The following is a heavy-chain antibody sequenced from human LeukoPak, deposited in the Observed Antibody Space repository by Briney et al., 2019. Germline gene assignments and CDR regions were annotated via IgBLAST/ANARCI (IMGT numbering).Heavy chain of an antibody. Sequence: GGSLRLSCAASGFTFSSYSMNWVRQAPGKGLEWVSSISSSSSYIYYADSVKGRFTISRDNAKNSLYLQMNSLRAEDTAVYYCARDRFSASSSWYYYYYGMDVWGQGTTVTVSS. J-gene: IGHJ6*02. D-gene: IGHD6-13*01. V-gene: IGHV3-21*01. CDR1: GFTFSSYS. CDR3: ARDRFSASSSWYYYYYGMDV. CDR2: ISSSSSYI.